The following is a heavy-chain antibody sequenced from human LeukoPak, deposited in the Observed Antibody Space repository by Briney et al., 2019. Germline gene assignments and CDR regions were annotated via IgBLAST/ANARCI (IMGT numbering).Heavy chain of an antibody. J-gene: IGHJ4*02. D-gene: IGHD6-25*01. CDR3: VKGKRLLDY. CDR1: GFTFSSYT. CDR2: IIGSGSSS. V-gene: IGHV3-23*01. Sequence: GGSLRLSCAASGFTFSSYTMTWVRQAPGKGLEWISCIIGSGSSSYFADSVKGRFTISRDNFQNTLYLQMNSLRDEDTAVYYCVKGKRLLDYWGQGTLVTVSS.